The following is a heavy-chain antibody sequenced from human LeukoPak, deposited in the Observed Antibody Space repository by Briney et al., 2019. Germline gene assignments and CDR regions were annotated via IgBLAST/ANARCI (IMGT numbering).Heavy chain of an antibody. V-gene: IGHV3-30*04. CDR3: ARESSGYSYGYFDY. CDR2: ISYDGSNK. CDR1: GFTFSSYA. Sequence: PGGSLRLSCAASGFTFSSYAMHWVRQAPGKGLEWVAVISYDGSNKYYADSVKGRFTISRDNSKNTLYLQMNSLRVEDTAVYYCARESSGYSYGYFDYWGQGTLVTVSS. J-gene: IGHJ4*02. D-gene: IGHD5-18*01.